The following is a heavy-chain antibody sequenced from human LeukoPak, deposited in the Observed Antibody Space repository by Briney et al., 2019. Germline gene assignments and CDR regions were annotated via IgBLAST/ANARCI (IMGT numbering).Heavy chain of an antibody. CDR2: IRQDESEK. V-gene: IGHV3-7*01. CDR1: GFPFSSYW. CDR3: ARDSGSAYYYGPGTYYYDAFDF. D-gene: IGHD3-10*01. Sequence: GSLRLSCTVSGFPFSSYWMTWVRQAPGKGLEWVAKIRQDESEKYYVDSVKGRFTISKDNAKNSLYLQMNSLRAEDTAVYYCARDSGSAYYYGPGTYYYDAFDFWGRGTTVTVSS. J-gene: IGHJ3*01.